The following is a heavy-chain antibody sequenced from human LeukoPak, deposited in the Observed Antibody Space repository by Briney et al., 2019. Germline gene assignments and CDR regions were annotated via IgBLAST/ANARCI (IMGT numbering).Heavy chain of an antibody. V-gene: IGHV3-53*01. CDR1: GFTVSNNY. CDR2: IYSAGST. D-gene: IGHD3-10*01. CDR3: AGSVSGAYFQH. Sequence: PGGSLRVSCAASGFTVSNNYMRGVRQAPGKGLEWVSLIYSAGSTSYADSVKGRFTISRDSSKNTVYLQMNSLRAEDTAVYYCAGSVSGAYFQHWGQGTLVTVSS. J-gene: IGHJ1*01.